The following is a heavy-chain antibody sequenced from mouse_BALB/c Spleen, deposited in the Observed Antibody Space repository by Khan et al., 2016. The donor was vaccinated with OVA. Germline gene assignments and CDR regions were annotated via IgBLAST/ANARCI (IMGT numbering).Heavy chain of an antibody. CDR1: GYTFTDYA. J-gene: IGHJ1*01. CDR2: ISTYYGDA. Sequence: QVQLQQSGAELVRPGVSVKISCKGSGYTFTDYAMHWVKQSHAKSLEWIGVISTYYGDANYNQKFKGKATMTVDKSSSTAYMELARLTSEDSAIYYCARDHGSSYRYFDVWGAGTTVTVSS. D-gene: IGHD1-1*01. V-gene: IGHV1S137*01. CDR3: ARDHGSSYRYFDV.